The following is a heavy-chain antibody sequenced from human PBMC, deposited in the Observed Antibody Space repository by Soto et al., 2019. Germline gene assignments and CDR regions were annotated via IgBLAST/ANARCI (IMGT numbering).Heavy chain of an antibody. CDR3: ARALPRIASSREGDY. CDR2: INPSGGST. J-gene: IGHJ4*02. Sequence: QVQLVQSGAEVKKPGASVKVSCKASGYTFTSYYVHWVRQAPGQGLEWLGIINPSGGSTAYAQKFRGRVTMTGDTSTSTVYMELSSLRSEDTAVYYCARALPRIASSREGDYWGQGTLVTVSS. D-gene: IGHD1-26*01. V-gene: IGHV1-46*01. CDR1: GYTFTSYY.